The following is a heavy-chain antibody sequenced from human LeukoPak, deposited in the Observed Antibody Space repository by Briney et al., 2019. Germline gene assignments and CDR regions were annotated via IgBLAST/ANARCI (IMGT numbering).Heavy chain of an antibody. J-gene: IGHJ3*02. CDR2: INHSGST. V-gene: IGHV4-34*01. CDR3: ARTPNNVLTDI. D-gene: IGHD1/OR15-1a*01. CDR1: GGSFSGYY. Sequence: PSETLSLTCAVYGGSFSGYYWSWIRQPPGKGLEWIGEINHSGSTNYNPSLKSRVTISVDTSKNQFSLKLSSVTAADTAVYYCARTPNNVLTDIWGQGTMVTVSS.